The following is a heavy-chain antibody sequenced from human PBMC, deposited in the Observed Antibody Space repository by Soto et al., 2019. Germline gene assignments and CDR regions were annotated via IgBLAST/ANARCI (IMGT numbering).Heavy chain of an antibody. V-gene: IGHV3-11*01. D-gene: IGHD3-10*01. Sequence: QVQLVESGGGLVKPGGSLRLSCAASGFTFSDYYMSWIRQAPGRGLEWLSLISSTGNTMYYADSVKGRFTISRDNAKNSLYLQVNSLRAEDTAVYYCARRYLDYYFYGMDVWGQGTTVTVSS. CDR3: ARRYLDYYFYGMDV. CDR2: ISSTGNTM. CDR1: GFTFSDYY. J-gene: IGHJ6*02.